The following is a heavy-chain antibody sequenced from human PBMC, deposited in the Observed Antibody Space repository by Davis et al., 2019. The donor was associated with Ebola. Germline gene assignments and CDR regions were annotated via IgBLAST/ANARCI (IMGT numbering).Heavy chain of an antibody. CDR3: ARQESLYGWSDY. CDR2: IYPGDSDT. V-gene: IGHV5-51*01. D-gene: IGHD6-19*01. J-gene: IGHJ4*02. Sequence: KVSCKASGYTFTSYWIGWVRQMPGKGLEWMGIIYPGDSDTRYSPSFEGQVTISVDRSITTTYLQWRSLRASDTAIYYCARQESLYGWSDYWGQGTLVTVSS. CDR1: GYTFTSYW.